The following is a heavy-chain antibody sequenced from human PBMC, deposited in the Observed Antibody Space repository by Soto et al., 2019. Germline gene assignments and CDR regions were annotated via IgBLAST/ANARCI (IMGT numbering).Heavy chain of an antibody. V-gene: IGHV1-69*13. CDR3: ARAIAVAGTVIAFDI. CDR2: IIPIFGTA. J-gene: IGHJ3*02. Sequence: ASVKVSCKASGGTFSSYAISWVRQAPGQGLEWMGGIIPIFGTANYAQKFQGRVTITADESTSTAYMELSSLRSEDTAVYYCARAIAVAGTVIAFDIWGQGTMVTVPS. D-gene: IGHD6-19*01. CDR1: GGTFSSYA.